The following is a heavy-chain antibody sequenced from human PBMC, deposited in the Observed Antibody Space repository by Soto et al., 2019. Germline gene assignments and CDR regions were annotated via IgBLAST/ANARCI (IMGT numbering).Heavy chain of an antibody. CDR2: INPSGGST. J-gene: IGHJ6*02. D-gene: IGHD3-9*01. CDR1: GYTFTSYY. CDR3: AIRSPYYDILTPRVMDV. V-gene: IGHV1-46*03. Sequence: QVQLVQSGAEVKKPGASVKVSCKASGYTFTSYYMHWVRQAPGQGLEWMGIINPSGGSTSYAQKFQGRVTMTRDTSTSTVYMELSSLRSEDTAVYYCAIRSPYYDILTPRVMDVWGQGTTVTVSS.